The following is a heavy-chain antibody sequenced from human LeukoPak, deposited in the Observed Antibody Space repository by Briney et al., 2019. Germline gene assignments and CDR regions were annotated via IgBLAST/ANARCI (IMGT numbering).Heavy chain of an antibody. V-gene: IGHV1-2*02. J-gene: IGHJ4*02. CDR2: INPNSGGT. CDR3: ATDGEQIVARYYFDY. Sequence: SSVTVSCKGCGYTFTEYYMHWVRQAPGQGLDGVGWINPNSGGTNYEQKFQGRVTMTRDTSISTAYMELSRLRSDDTAVYYCATDGEQIVARYYFDYWGQGTLVTVSS. CDR1: GYTFTEYY. D-gene: IGHD6-6*01.